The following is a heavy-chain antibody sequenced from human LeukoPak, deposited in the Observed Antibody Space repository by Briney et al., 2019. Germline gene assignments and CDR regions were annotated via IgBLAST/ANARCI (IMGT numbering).Heavy chain of an antibody. J-gene: IGHJ5*02. CDR1: GFTFSSYW. D-gene: IGHD3-10*01. CDR3: AKNNMGTYYGSGSYPNWFDP. V-gene: IGHV3-74*01. CDR2: INSDGSST. Sequence: GRSLRLSCAASGFTFSSYWMHWVRQAPGKGLVCVSRINSDGSSTSYADSVKGRFTISRDNSKNTLYLQMNSLRAEDTAVYYCAKNNMGTYYGSGSYPNWFDPWGQGTLVTVSS.